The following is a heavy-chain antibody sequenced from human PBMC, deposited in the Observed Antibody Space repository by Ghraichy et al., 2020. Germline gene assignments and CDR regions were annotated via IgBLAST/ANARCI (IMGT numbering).Heavy chain of an antibody. CDR1: GDSVSSNSAA. J-gene: IGHJ6*02. D-gene: IGHD4-23*01. V-gene: IGHV6-1*01. CDR3: ARDHNSPQTTVVTPGSYYYGMDV. CDR2: TYYRSKWYN. Sequence: TLSLTCAISGDSVSSNSAAWNWIRQSPSRGLEWLGRTYYRSKWYNDYAVSVKSRISINPDTSKNQFSLQLNSVTPEDTAVYYCARDHNSPQTTVVTPGSYYYGMDVWGQGTTVTFSS.